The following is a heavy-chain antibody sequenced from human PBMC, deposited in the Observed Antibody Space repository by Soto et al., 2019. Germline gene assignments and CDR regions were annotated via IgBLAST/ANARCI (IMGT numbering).Heavy chain of an antibody. J-gene: IGHJ6*02. CDR1: GGSISSGGYY. Sequence: QVQLQESGPGLVKPSQTLSLTCTVSGGSISSGGYYWSWIRQHPGKGLEWIGYIYYSGSTYYNPSLKSRVTISVDTSKNQFSLKLSSVPAADTAEYYCARVGRAGYAAGGMDVCGQGPTVTVSS. CDR3: ARVGRAGYAAGGMDV. CDR2: IYYSGST. D-gene: IGHD5-12*01. V-gene: IGHV4-31*03.